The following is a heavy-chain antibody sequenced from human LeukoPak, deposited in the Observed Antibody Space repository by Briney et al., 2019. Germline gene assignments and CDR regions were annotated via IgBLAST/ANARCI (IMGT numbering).Heavy chain of an antibody. D-gene: IGHD5-18*01. CDR2: IIPILGIA. J-gene: IGHJ4*02. CDR3: ARSLIKATAMVD. Sequence: GASVKVSCKASGGTFSSYAISWVRQAPGQGLEWMGRIIPILGIANYAQKFQGRVTITADKSTSTAYMELSSLRSEDTAVYYCARSLIKATAMVDWGQGTLVTVSS. V-gene: IGHV1-69*04. CDR1: GGTFSSYA.